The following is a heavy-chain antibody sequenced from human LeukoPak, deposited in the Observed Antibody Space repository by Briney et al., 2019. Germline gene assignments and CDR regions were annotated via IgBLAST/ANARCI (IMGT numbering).Heavy chain of an antibody. V-gene: IGHV1-8*03. D-gene: IGHD1-1*01. CDR3: ARAPVWNYNYYYMDV. J-gene: IGHJ6*03. CDR2: MNPNSGNT. CDR1: GYTFTSYD. Sequence: ASVKVSCKASGYTFTSYDINWVRQATGQGLEWMGWMNPNSGNTGYAQKFQGRVTITRNTSISTAYMEPSSLRSEDTAVYYCARAPVWNYNYYYMDVWGKGTTVTVSS.